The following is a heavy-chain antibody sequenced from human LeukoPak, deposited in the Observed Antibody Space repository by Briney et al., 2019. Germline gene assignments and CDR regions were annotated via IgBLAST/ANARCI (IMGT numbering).Heavy chain of an antibody. V-gene: IGHV3-30*02. CDR3: ANDGYGDYVIDY. D-gene: IGHD4-17*01. J-gene: IGHJ4*02. Sequence: GGSLRLSCAASGFTFSSYGMHWVRQAPGKGLEWVAFIRYDGSNKYYADSVKGRFTISRDNSKNTLYLQMNSLRAEDTAVYYSANDGYGDYVIDYWGQGTLVTVSS. CDR1: GFTFSSYG. CDR2: IRYDGSNK.